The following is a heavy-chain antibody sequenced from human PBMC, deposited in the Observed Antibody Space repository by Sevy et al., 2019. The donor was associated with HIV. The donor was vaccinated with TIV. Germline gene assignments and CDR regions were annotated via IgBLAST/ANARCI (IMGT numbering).Heavy chain of an antibody. J-gene: IGHJ4*02. D-gene: IGHD2-2*01. CDR2: IKYDGSEI. Sequence: GGSLILSCAASGFNINTYWMNWVRQAPGKGLEWVANIKYDGSEIYYVDSVRGRFTISKDNARNLVYLQMNSLRAEDTALYYCVRAIVIEGSFWGQGTLVTVSS. CDR1: GFNINTYW. V-gene: IGHV3-7*01. CDR3: VRAIVIEGSF.